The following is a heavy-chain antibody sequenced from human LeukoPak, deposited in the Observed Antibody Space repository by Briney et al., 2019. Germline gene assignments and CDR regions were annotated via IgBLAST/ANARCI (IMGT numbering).Heavy chain of an antibody. J-gene: IGHJ5*02. V-gene: IGHV4-38-2*02. CDR3: ARLTWYYYDSSGYYLNWFDP. CDR1: GYSISSGYY. D-gene: IGHD3-22*01. Sequence: SETLSLTCNVSGYSISSGYYWGWIRQPPGKGLEYIGSIFHTGSADYNPSLKSRVTLSVDTSKNQFSLKLSSVTAADTAVYYCARLTWYYYDSSGYYLNWFDPWGQGTLVTVSS. CDR2: IFHTGSA.